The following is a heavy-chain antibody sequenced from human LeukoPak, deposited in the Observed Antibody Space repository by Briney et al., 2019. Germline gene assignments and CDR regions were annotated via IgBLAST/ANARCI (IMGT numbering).Heavy chain of an antibody. Sequence: GGSLRLSCAASGFTFSGSAMHWVRQASGKGLEWVGRIRSKANSYATAYAASVKGRFTISRDDSKNTAYLQMNSLKTEDTAVYYCTRPHYYDSSGYPLDWGQGTLVTVSS. CDR2: IRSKANSYAT. V-gene: IGHV3-73*01. J-gene: IGHJ4*02. CDR3: TRPHYYDSSGYPLD. CDR1: GFTFSGSA. D-gene: IGHD3-22*01.